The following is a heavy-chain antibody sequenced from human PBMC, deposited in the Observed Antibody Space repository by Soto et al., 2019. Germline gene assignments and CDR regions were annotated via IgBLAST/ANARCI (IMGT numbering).Heavy chain of an antibody. D-gene: IGHD1-26*01. J-gene: IGHJ4*02. CDR1: GGSVSDSY. Sequence: PXETLSLPFTVSGGSVSDSYWCWIRQPAGKGLEWIGRIYTSGSTNYNPSLKSRVTMSLDTSTNRISLQLTSVTAADTAVYYCARVAEGSVGITTVDDWGQGTLVTVSS. V-gene: IGHV4-4*07. CDR2: IYTSGST. CDR3: ARVAEGSVGITTVDD.